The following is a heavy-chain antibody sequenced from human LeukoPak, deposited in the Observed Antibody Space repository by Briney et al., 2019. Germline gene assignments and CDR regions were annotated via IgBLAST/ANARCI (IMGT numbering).Heavy chain of an antibody. J-gene: IGHJ6*03. CDR1: GGSISSGSYY. Sequence: SSETLSLTCTVSGGSISSGSYYWSWIRQPAGKGLEWIGRIYTSGSTNYNPSLKSRVTISVDTSKNQFSLKLSSVTAADTAVYYCARDIAAAGYYYYYMDVWGKGTTVTISS. CDR2: IYTSGST. D-gene: IGHD6-13*01. V-gene: IGHV4-61*02. CDR3: ARDIAAAGYYYYYMDV.